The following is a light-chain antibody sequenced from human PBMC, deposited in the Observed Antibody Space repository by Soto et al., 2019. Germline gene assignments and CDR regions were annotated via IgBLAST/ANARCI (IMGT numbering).Light chain of an antibody. J-gene: IGLJ3*02. Sequence: QSALTQPASVSGSPGQSITISCTGTDSDIGGYNLVSWSQQHPGKAPKVLLYEGNERPSGVSNRFSGSKSGNTASLTISGLQAEDEADYYCCSYAGRTTWVFGGGTKLTVL. V-gene: IGLV2-23*01. CDR3: CSYAGRTTWV. CDR2: EGN. CDR1: DSDIGGYNL.